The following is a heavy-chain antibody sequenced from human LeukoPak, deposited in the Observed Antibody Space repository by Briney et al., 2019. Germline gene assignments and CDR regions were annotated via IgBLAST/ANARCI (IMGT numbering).Heavy chain of an antibody. V-gene: IGHV1-69*04. D-gene: IGHD1-26*01. CDR3: ARDVLSGSYADY. J-gene: IGHJ4*02. CDR2: IIPILGIA. CDR1: GGTFSSYA. Sequence: GSSVKVSCKASGGTFSSYAISWVRQAPGQGLEWMGRIIPILGIANYAQKFQGRVTITADKSTSTAYMELSSLRSEDTAVYYCARDVLSGSYADYWGQGTLVTVSS.